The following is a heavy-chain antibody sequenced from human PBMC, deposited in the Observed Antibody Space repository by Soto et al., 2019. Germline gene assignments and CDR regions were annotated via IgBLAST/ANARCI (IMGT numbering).Heavy chain of an antibody. D-gene: IGHD3-9*01. J-gene: IGHJ4*02. CDR3: AKSGVLRYFDWFDY. CDR2: ISAYNGNT. V-gene: IGHV1-18*01. CDR1: GYTFTSYG. Sequence: ASVKVSCKASGYTFTSYGISWVRQAPGQGLEWMGWISAYNGNTNYAQKPQAKVTMTTNTSKSTAYMELRSLGSDDTAVYYCAKSGVLRYFDWFDYWGQGTLVTVSS.